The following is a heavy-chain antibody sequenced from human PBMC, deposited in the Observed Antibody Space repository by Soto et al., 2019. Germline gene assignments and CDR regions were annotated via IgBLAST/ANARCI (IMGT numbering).Heavy chain of an antibody. V-gene: IGHV1-24*01. J-gene: IGHJ6*02. CDR1: GYPLTELS. Sequence: XSVKVANKVSGYPLTELSMHWGRQAPGKGLEWMGGFDPEDGETIYAQKFQGRVTMTEDTSTDTAYMELSSLRSEDTAVYYCATDAPGTPARLPYYYGMDVWGQGTTVTGSS. CDR2: FDPEDGET. CDR3: ATDAPGTPARLPYYYGMDV. D-gene: IGHD6-6*01.